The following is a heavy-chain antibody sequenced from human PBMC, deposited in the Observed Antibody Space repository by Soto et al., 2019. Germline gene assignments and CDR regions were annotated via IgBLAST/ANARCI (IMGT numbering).Heavy chain of an antibody. D-gene: IGHD4-17*01. V-gene: IGHV3-23*01. CDR2: ISGSGGST. CDR1: GFTFSSYA. J-gene: IGHJ4*02. Sequence: GGSLRLSCAASGFTFSSYAMSWVRQAPGKGLEWVSAISGSGGSTYYADSGKGRFTISRDNSKNTLYLQMNSLRAEDKAVYYCAKASPRDYGDYVWYDDWGQGTLVTVSS. CDR3: AKASPRDYGDYVWYDD.